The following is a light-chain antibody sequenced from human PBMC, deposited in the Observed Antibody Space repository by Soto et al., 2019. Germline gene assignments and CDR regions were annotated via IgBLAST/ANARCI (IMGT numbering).Light chain of an antibody. CDR1: QTISTY. CDR2: DAS. J-gene: IGKJ1*01. V-gene: IGKV3-11*01. Sequence: EIVLTQSPPTLSLSPGESAALSCRVSQTISTYLAWYQQKPGQAPRLLIYDASTRATGIPARFSGSGSGTDFTLTISYLEPEDFAVYFCQQFGTSPLWTFGQGTKVDIK. CDR3: QQFGTSPLWT.